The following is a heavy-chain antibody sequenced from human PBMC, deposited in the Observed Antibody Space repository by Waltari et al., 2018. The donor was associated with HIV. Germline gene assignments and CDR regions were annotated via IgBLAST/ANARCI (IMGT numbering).Heavy chain of an antibody. V-gene: IGHV3-30*02. Sequence: QGQLVESGGGVVQPGGSLRLSCAASGFSLSISGMHWVRKAPGKGVGWVTFITYEANTKYEAGSWKGRLAISRDNSKNTLYLQMSSLRAEDTAVYYCAKELRSGYSYYYYGMDVWGQGTTVTVSS. CDR1: GFSLSISG. J-gene: IGHJ6*02. CDR3: AKELRSGYSYYYYGMDV. CDR2: ITYEANTK. D-gene: IGHD2-15*01.